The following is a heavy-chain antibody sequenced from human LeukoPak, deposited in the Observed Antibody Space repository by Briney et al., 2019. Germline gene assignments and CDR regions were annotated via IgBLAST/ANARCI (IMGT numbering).Heavy chain of an antibody. V-gene: IGHV1-18*04. J-gene: IGHJ6*03. CDR3: ARDHKGYSYGYRRGYSDYYYMDV. D-gene: IGHD5-18*01. CDR2: ISAYNGNT. CDR1: GYTFTDYN. Sequence: GASVKVSCKASGYTFTDYNMYWVRQAPGQGLEWMGWISAYNGNTNYAQQLQGRVTMTTDTSTSTAYMELRSLRSDDTAVYYCARDHKGYSYGYRRGYSDYYYMDVWGKGTTVTVSS.